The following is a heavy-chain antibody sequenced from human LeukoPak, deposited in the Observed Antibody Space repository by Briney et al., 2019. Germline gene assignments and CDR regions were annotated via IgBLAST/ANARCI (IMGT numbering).Heavy chain of an antibody. V-gene: IGHV1-69*05. Sequence: SVKVSCKASGGTFSSYAISWVRQAPGQGLEWMGGIIPIFGTANYAQKFQGRVTITTDESTSTAYMELSSLRSEDTAVYYCARAPKVPLGELFTHDYWGQGTLVTVSS. CDR2: IIPIFGTA. J-gene: IGHJ4*02. D-gene: IGHD3-10*01. CDR1: GGTFSSYA. CDR3: ARAPKVPLGELFTHDY.